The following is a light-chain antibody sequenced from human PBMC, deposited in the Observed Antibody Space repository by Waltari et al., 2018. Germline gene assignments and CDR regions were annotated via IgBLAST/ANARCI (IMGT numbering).Light chain of an antibody. CDR2: DVS. V-gene: IGLV2-8*01. Sequence: QSALTQPPSASGSPGQSVTISCTGTSSDVGGSNYVPWYQQHPGKAPKLMIYDVSKRPSGVPDRFSGSKSGNTASLTVSGLQAEDEADYYCSSYAGGNNLYVFGTGTKVTVL. CDR1: SSDVGGSNY. J-gene: IGLJ1*01. CDR3: SSYAGGNNLYV.